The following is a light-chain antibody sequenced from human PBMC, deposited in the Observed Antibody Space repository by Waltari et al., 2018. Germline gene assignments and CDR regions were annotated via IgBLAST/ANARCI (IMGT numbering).Light chain of an antibody. V-gene: IGLV2-14*01. J-gene: IGLJ1*01. CDR3: SSYTTSSAPGV. CDR1: DRDVGAYDF. Sequence: QSALTQPASVSGSPGQSITISCSGTDRDVGAYDFVSWYQQHPGKAPHLIIYEVSNRPSCISNRFSASKSGNTASLAISGLQAEDEADYYCSSYTTSSAPGVFGTGTRVTVL. CDR2: EVS.